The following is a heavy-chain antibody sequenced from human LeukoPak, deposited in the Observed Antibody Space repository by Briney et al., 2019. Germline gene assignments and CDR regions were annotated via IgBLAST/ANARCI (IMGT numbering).Heavy chain of an antibody. Sequence: AGGSRRLSCAASGFTVTSNHMNWVRQAPGKGLEWVSIIYTGGTTHYADSLKDRFTISRDDSINTLYLQMNSLRAEDTAVYYCARDSSSYYFDYWGQGTLVTVSS. J-gene: IGHJ4*02. CDR3: ARDSSSYYFDY. V-gene: IGHV3-66*01. CDR2: IYTGGTT. CDR1: GFTVTSNH. D-gene: IGHD6-6*01.